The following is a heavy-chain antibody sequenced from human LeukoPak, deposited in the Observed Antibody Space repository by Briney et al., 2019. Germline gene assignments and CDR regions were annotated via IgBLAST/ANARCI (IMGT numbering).Heavy chain of an antibody. D-gene: IGHD1-26*01. CDR2: MNIDGSEK. CDR1: GFTFNNYW. CDR3: ARDPVEWELLLDC. J-gene: IGHJ4*02. Sequence: GGSLRLSCAASGFTFNNYWMGWVRQAPGKRPEWVANMNIDGSEKYYADSVKGRFTISRDNARNSVYLQMNSLRVEDTAVYYCARDPVEWELLLDCWGQGTLVTVSS. V-gene: IGHV3-7*01.